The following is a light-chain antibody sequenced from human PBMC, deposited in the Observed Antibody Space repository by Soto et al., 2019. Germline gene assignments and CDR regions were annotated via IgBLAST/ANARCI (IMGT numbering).Light chain of an antibody. V-gene: IGLV1-51*02. CDR2: ENN. CDR3: GTWDGSLSAVYV. J-gene: IGLJ1*01. Sequence: QSVLTQPPSVSAAPGQKVTISCSGSSSNIGNNYVSWYQQLPGTAPKLLIYENNKRPSGIPDRFSGSKSGTSATLGITGLQTGDEADYYCGTWDGSLSAVYVFGTGTKVTVL. CDR1: SSNIGNNY.